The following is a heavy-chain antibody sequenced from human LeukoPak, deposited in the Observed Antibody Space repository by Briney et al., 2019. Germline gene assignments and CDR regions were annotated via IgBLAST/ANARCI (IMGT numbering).Heavy chain of an antibody. CDR2: IYFSGSA. J-gene: IGHJ3*02. CDR1: GGSISSGDYY. D-gene: IGHD1-1*01. CDR3: ARINLGYLGRAFDI. Sequence: PSQTLSLTCTVSGGSISSGDYYWNWIRQPPGKGLEWIGYIYFSGSAYYNPSLKSRVTISVDTSKNQFSLKLSSVTAADTAVYYCARINLGYLGRAFDIWGQGTMVTVSS. V-gene: IGHV4-30-4*08.